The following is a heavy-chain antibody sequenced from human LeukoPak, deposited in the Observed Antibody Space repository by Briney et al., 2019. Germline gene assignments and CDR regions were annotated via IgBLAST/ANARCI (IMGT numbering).Heavy chain of an antibody. V-gene: IGHV4-39*01. CDR3: ARHLEDCSGSSCHDFES. CDR1: GASITTFNSH. J-gene: IGHJ4*01. Sequence: SDTLSLNCSVSGASITTFNSHWAWIRQSPGKGLEWMGTIHHLGTAFYNPSLKSRVTIYVDTSKKQFSLKLTSVAAADTAVYYCARHLEDCSGSSCHDFESWG. D-gene: IGHD2-2*01. CDR2: IHHLGTA.